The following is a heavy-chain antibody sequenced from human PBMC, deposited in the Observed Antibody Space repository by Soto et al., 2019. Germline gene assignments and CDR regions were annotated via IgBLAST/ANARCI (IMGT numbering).Heavy chain of an antibody. D-gene: IGHD3-22*01. Sequence: QPGGSLRLSCAASGFTFSSYWMHWVRQAPGKGLVWVSRINSDGSSTSYADSVKGRFTISRDNAKNTLYLQMNSLRAEDTAVYYCARDLKDYDSSGEDYYYYYGMDVWGQGTTVTVSS. V-gene: IGHV3-74*01. CDR3: ARDLKDYDSSGEDYYYYYGMDV. CDR1: GFTFSSYW. CDR2: INSDGSST. J-gene: IGHJ6*02.